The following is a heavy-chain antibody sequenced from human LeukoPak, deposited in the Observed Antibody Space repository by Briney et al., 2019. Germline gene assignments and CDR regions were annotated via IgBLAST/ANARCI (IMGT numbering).Heavy chain of an antibody. Sequence: GGSLRLSCAASGFTFDDYAMHWVRQAPGKGLEWVSGISWNSGSIGYADSMKGRFTISRDNAKNSLYLQMNSLRAEDTALYYCAKDLPESDYYGMDVWGQGTTVTVSS. V-gene: IGHV3-9*01. CDR2: ISWNSGSI. J-gene: IGHJ6*02. CDR3: AKDLPESDYYGMDV. D-gene: IGHD1-14*01. CDR1: GFTFDDYA.